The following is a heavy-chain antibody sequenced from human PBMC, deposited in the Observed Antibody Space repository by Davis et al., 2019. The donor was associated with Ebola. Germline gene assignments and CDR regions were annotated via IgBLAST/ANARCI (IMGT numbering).Heavy chain of an antibody. J-gene: IGHJ4*02. Sequence: PGGSLRLSCAASGFTFSSYSMTWVRQAPGKGLEWVAVISYDGSNKYYADSVKGRFTISRDNSKNTLYLQMNSLRAEDTAVYYCARASSPDYWGQGTLVTVSS. V-gene: IGHV3-30*03. D-gene: IGHD6-13*01. CDR2: ISYDGSNK. CDR3: ARASSPDY. CDR1: GFTFSSYS.